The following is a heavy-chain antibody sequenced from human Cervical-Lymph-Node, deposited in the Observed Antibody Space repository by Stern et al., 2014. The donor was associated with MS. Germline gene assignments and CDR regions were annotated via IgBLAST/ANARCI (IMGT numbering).Heavy chain of an antibody. CDR1: GGTFSNFA. J-gene: IGHJ6*02. V-gene: IGHV1-69*06. Sequence: VQLVQSGAEVKKPGSSVKVSCKASGGTFSNFAISWVRQAPGQGLEWMGGLIPLLETTNYAQNVRGRVTITDDKSKNTHYTEMSSLKSDDTAVYYCARVSTVTTHLRYYGMDVWGQGTTVTVSS. D-gene: IGHD4-17*01. CDR3: ARVSTVTTHLRYYGMDV. CDR2: LIPLLETT.